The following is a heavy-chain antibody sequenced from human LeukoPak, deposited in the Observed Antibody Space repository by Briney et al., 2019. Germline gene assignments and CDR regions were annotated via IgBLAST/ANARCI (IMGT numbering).Heavy chain of an antibody. CDR1: GDSISTFY. Sequence: SETLSLTCTVSGDSISTFYWNWIRQPPGKGLEWIGYIYYSGSTYYNPSLKSRVTISVDASKNQFSLKLSSVTAADTAVYYCARDGSDATLGITMVRGVFDWGQGTLVTVSS. CDR2: IYYSGST. D-gene: IGHD3-10*01. V-gene: IGHV4-30-4*08. J-gene: IGHJ4*01. CDR3: ARDGSDATLGITMVRGVFD.